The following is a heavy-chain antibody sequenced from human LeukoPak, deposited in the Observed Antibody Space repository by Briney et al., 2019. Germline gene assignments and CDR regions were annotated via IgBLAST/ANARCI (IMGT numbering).Heavy chain of an antibody. Sequence: GGSLRLSCTASGFTFSDYWMTWVRQAPGKGPEWVANIKQDGSQRYYVDSVRGRFTISRDNAKNSLFLQMNGLRAEDTAVYYCARRGGSSSRRSPIDYWGQGTLVTVSS. J-gene: IGHJ4*02. CDR1: GFTFSDYW. V-gene: IGHV3-7*01. CDR3: ARRGGSSSRRSPIDY. CDR2: IKQDGSQR. D-gene: IGHD6-6*01.